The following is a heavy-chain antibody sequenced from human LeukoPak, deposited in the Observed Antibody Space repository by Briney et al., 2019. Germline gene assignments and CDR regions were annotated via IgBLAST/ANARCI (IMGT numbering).Heavy chain of an antibody. V-gene: IGHV3-74*01. CDR1: GFTLSDHL. D-gene: IGHD1-1*01. CDR2: INVDGSDT. CDR3: VRDGTGYPPFDL. Sequence: GGSLRLSCAASGFTLSDHLMNWVRQPPGKGLLWVSHINVDGSDTDYADSVKGRFTISRDNARNTLYLQMDSLRVEDTAVYYCVRDGTGYPPFDLWGQGNLVTVSS. J-gene: IGHJ5*02.